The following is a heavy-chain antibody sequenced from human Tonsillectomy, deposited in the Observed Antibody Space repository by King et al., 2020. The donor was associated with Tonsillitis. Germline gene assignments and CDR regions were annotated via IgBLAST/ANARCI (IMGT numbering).Heavy chain of an antibody. CDR3: ARGPSAISGVVLTPPTYVDF. V-gene: IGHV4-34*01. CDR1: GGSFSDYS. Sequence: VQLQQWGAGLLKPSETLSLTCAVYGGSFSDYSWSWIRQSPGKVLEWIVQINKDGDTFYMPSLRSRVTISVDTSKNQFSLRMSSLPASDSTVDYCARGPSAISGVVLTPPTYVDFWGQGTLVTVSS. CDR2: INKDGDT. J-gene: IGHJ4*02. D-gene: IGHD3-3*01.